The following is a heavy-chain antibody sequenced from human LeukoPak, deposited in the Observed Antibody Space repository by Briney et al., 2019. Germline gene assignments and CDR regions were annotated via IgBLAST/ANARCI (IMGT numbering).Heavy chain of an antibody. V-gene: IGHV5-51*01. CDR2: IYPGDSDT. J-gene: IGHJ5*01. CDR3: ARQTFTPMVRWFDS. Sequence: GESLQISCKGSGYSFTNYWIGWVRQMPGKGLEWMGIIYPGDSDTRYSPSFQGQVTISADKSISTAYLQWSSLKASDTAIYYCARQTFTPMVRWFDSWGQGTLAIVSS. D-gene: IGHD3-10*01. CDR1: GYSFTNYW.